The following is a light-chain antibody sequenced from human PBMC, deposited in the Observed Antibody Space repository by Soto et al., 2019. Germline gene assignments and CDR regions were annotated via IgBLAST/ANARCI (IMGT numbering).Light chain of an antibody. CDR2: SVS. CDR3: QQYGSSLLT. Sequence: EIVLMQSPGTLSLSPGERATLSCRASQSVTSSALAWYQQKPGQAPRLLIYSVSTRATGIPDRFSGSGSGTDFTLTISRLEPEDFAVYYCQQYGSSLLTFGQGTRLDIK. CDR1: QSVTSSA. J-gene: IGKJ5*01. V-gene: IGKV3-20*01.